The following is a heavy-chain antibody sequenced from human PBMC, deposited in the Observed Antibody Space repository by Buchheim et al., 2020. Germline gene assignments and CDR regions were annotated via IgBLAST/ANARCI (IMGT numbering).Heavy chain of an antibody. D-gene: IGHD1-26*01. Sequence: EVQLVEFGGGLVQPGGSLRLSCAASGFTFSSYAMSWVRQAPGKGLEWVSTISGSGGSTYYADSVKGRFTISRDNSKNTLYLQMNSLRAEDTAVYYCAKVGPCGSYCSYYYYGMDVWGQGTT. CDR2: ISGSGGST. CDR1: GFTFSSYA. J-gene: IGHJ6*02. CDR3: AKVGPCGSYCSYYYYGMDV. V-gene: IGHV3-23*04.